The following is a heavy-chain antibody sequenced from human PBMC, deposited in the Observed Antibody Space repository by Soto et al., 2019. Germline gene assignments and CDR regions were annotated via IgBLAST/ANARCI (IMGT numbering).Heavy chain of an antibody. CDR3: ARVHTSGWFADS. J-gene: IGHJ4*02. CDR1: GFIFDDYA. V-gene: IGHV3-23*01. D-gene: IGHD6-19*01. Sequence: EVQLLESGGGLVQPGGSLRLSCGAPGFIFDDYAMMWVRQTPGKGLEWVSATSGSGVTTYYADSVKGRFTISRDNSKNTLYLQMNSLRADDTALYYCARVHTSGWFADSWGQGTRVTASS. CDR2: TSGSGVTT.